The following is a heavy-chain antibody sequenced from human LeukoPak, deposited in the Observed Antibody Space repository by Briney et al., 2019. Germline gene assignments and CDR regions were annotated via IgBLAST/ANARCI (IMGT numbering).Heavy chain of an antibody. V-gene: IGHV1-2*02. CDR3: ARSAARVLWFGESALDY. J-gene: IGHJ4*02. Sequence: ASVKVSRKASGYTFTGYYMHWVRQAPGQGRAWMGWINHKSGGTNYAQKFQGRVTMTRDTAISTADMELSRLRSDDTAVYYCARSAARVLWFGESALDYWGQGTLVTVSS. CDR1: GYTFTGYY. D-gene: IGHD3-10*01. CDR2: INHKSGGT.